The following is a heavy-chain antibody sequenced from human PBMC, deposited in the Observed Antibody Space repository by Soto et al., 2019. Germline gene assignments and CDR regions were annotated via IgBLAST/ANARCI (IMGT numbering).Heavy chain of an antibody. J-gene: IGHJ5*01. V-gene: IGHV4-4*02. Sequence: SETLSLTCTLSGGSVRAPDWWNWVRQSPDKGLEWIAEVHISGHSNYNPSLRSRVSVSIDSSKNQFYPNLNSVTAADTAIYYCARVRQGCSANNCYFDPWGQGTQVTVSS. CDR2: VHISGHS. D-gene: IGHD1-1*01. CDR3: ARVRQGCSANNCYFDP. CDR1: GGSVRAPDW.